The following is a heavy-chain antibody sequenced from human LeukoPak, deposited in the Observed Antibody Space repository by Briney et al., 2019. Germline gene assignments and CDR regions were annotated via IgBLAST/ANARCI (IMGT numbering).Heavy chain of an antibody. V-gene: IGHV3-21*01. CDR2: IGSTGTDR. CDR3: ATETIGRHYDY. D-gene: IGHD1-14*01. Sequence: GVSLRLSCAASGFSFSSSGINWVRQAPGKGLEWASSIGSTGTDRYYADSVKGRFTISRSNAKNSLYLQMNSLRAEDTAVYYCATETIGRHYDYWGQGTLLTVSS. J-gene: IGHJ4*02. CDR1: GFSFSSSG.